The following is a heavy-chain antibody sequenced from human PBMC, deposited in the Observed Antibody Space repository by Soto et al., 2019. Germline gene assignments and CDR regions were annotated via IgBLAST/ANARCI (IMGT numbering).Heavy chain of an antibody. V-gene: IGHV3-33*01. D-gene: IGHD3-3*01. CDR1: GFTFSSYG. CDR3: ARDGRALYDFWSGYYHPNWFDR. CDR2: IWYDGSNK. J-gene: IGHJ5*02. Sequence: PGGSLRLSCAASGFTFSSYGMHWVRQAPGKGLEWVAVIWYDGSNKYYADSVKGRFTISRDNSKNTLYLQMNSLRAEDTAVYYCARDGRALYDFWSGYYHPNWFDRWGQGTLVTVAS.